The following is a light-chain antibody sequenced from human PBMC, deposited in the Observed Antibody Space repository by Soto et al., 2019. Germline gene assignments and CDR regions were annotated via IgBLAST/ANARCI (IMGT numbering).Light chain of an antibody. J-gene: IGLJ1*01. CDR3: AAWDDTLNGRYV. V-gene: IGLV1-44*01. CDR2: NNN. Sequence: QSALTQSPPASGTPGQRVTITCSGNNSNIGRKTVDWYQQVSGTAPKLLIYNNNRRPSGAPDRFSGSKSGTSASLAVSGLQSEDEADYYCAAWDDTLNGRYVFGTGTKVTVL. CDR1: NSNIGRKT.